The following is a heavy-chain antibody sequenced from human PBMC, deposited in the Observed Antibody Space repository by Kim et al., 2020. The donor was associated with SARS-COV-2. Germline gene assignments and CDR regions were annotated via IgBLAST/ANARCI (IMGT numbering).Heavy chain of an antibody. CDR2: ISAYNGNT. D-gene: IGHD4-17*01. V-gene: IGHV1-18*01. CDR3: ARPLRGVGDQNPYYYYGMDV. CDR1: GYTFTSYG. J-gene: IGHJ6*02. Sequence: ASVKVSCKASGYTFTSYGISWVRQAPGQGLEWMGWISAYNGNTNYAQKLQGRVTMTTDTSTSTAYMELRSLRSDDTAVYYCARPLRGVGDQNPYYYYGMDVWGQGTTVTVSS.